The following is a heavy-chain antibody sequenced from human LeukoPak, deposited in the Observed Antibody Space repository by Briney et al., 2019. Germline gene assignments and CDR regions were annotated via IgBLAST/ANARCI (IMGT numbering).Heavy chain of an antibody. CDR2: IYTSGST. CDR3: AREGYSSNKYYFDY. V-gene: IGHV4-4*07. J-gene: IGHJ4*02. D-gene: IGHD6-13*01. Sequence: PSETLSLTCTVSGGSISSYYWSWIRQPAGKGLEWIGRIYTSGSTNYNPSLKSRVTISVDTSKNQFSLKLSSVTAADTAVYYCAREGYSSNKYYFDYWGQGTLVTVSS. CDR1: GGSISSYY.